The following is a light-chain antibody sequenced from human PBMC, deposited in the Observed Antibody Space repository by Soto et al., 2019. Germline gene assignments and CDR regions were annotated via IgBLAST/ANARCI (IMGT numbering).Light chain of an antibody. V-gene: IGKV1-33*01. CDR2: DAS. CDR3: QQYGNLPLT. CDR1: QDFSNF. J-gene: IGKJ3*01. Sequence: DIQMTQSPSSLSASVGDRVTITCQASQDFSNFLNWYQQKPGKAPKLLIYDASNLETGVPSRFSGGGSGTHFTFTISSLQPEDIATYCCQQYGNLPLTFGPGTKVDIK.